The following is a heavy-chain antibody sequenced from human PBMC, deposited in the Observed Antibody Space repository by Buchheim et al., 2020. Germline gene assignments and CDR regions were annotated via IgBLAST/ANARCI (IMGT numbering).Heavy chain of an antibody. V-gene: IGHV4-59*01. CDR2: IYYSGST. Sequence: QVQLQESGPGLVKPSETLSLTCTVSGGSISTYYWSWIRQPPGKGLEWIGYIYYSGSTNYNPSLKSRFTISVDTSKNQFSLKLSSVTAADTAMYYCTRADPAADTVFDYWGQGTL. CDR1: GGSISTYY. J-gene: IGHJ4*02. D-gene: IGHD6-13*01. CDR3: TRADPAADTVFDY.